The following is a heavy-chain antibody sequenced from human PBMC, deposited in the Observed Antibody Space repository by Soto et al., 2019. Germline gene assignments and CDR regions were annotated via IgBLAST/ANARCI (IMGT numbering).Heavy chain of an antibody. CDR3: ARKHIVATTSSDAFDI. V-gene: IGHV3-21*01. CDR1: GFTFSSYS. CDR2: ISSSSSYI. D-gene: IGHD5-12*01. Sequence: LRLSCSASGFTFSSYSMNWVRQAPGKGLEWVSSISSSSSYIYYADSVKGRFTISRDNAKNSLYLQMNSLRAEDTAVYYCARKHIVATTSSDAFDIWGQGTMVTVSS. J-gene: IGHJ3*02.